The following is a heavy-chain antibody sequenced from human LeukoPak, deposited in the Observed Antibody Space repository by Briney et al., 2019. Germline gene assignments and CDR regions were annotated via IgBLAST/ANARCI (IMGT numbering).Heavy chain of an antibody. CDR3: AKVSQTY. CDR1: GFTFSNYA. V-gene: IGHV3-23*01. CDR2: ISGGGLNT. Sequence: GGSLRLSCAASGFTFSNYAMTWVRQAPGNGLEWVSAISGGGLNTYYADSVKGRFTISRDNSKNTLYLQMNSLRAEDTAIYYCAKVSQTYWGQGALVTVSS. J-gene: IGHJ4*02.